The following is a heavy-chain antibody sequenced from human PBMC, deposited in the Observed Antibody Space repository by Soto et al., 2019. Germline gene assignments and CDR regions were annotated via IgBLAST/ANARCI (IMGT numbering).Heavy chain of an antibody. CDR2: TYYRSKWYN. V-gene: IGHV6-1*01. CDR3: AREHSSSYYSGFDY. CDR1: GDSVSSNSAA. D-gene: IGHD1-26*01. J-gene: IGHJ4*02. Sequence: QVQLQQSGPGLVKPSQTLSLTCAISGDSVSSNSAAWNWIRQSPSRGLEWLGRTYYRSKWYNNYAESVKSRITINPDTSKNHFSLQLNSVTSEDSALYYCAREHSSSYYSGFDYWGQGTLTTVSS.